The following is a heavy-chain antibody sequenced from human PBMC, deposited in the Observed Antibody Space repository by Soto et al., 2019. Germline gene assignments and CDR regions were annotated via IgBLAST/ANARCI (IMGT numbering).Heavy chain of an antibody. CDR1: GYTFTSYD. CDR3: ARSPAMVRGEHYYYMDV. Sequence: ASVKLSCKASGYTFTSYDINWVRQATGQGLEWMGWMNPNSGNTGYAQKFQGRVTMTRNTSISTAYMELSSLRSEDTAVYYCARSPAMVRGEHYYYMDVWGKGTTVTVSS. J-gene: IGHJ6*03. CDR2: MNPNSGNT. V-gene: IGHV1-8*01. D-gene: IGHD3-10*01.